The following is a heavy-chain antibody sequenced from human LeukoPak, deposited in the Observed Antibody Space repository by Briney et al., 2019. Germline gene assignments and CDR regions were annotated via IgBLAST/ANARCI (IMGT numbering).Heavy chain of an antibody. V-gene: IGHV4-4*07. J-gene: IGHJ4*02. Sequence: SETLSLTCTVSGGSISSYYWSWIRQPAGKGLEWIGRIYTSGSTNYNPSLKSRVTMSVDTSKNQFSLNLRSVTAADTAVYYCARDLAYCSSTSCSDYWGQGTLVIVSS. CDR3: ARDLAYCSSTSCSDY. CDR2: IYTSGST. D-gene: IGHD2-2*01. CDR1: GGSISSYY.